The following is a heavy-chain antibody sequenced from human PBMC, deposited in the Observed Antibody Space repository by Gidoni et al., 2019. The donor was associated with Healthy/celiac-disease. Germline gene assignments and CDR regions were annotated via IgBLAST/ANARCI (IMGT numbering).Heavy chain of an antibody. CDR3: ARDLTLRFGLDYAFDI. CDR1: GGTFSSYT. J-gene: IGHJ3*02. Sequence: QVQLVQSGAEVKKPGSSVKVSCKASGGTFSSYTISWVRQAPGQGLEWMGRIIPILGIANYAQKFQGRVTITADKSTSTAYMELSSLRSEDTAVYYCARDLTLRFGLDYAFDIWGQGTMVTVSS. CDR2: IIPILGIA. D-gene: IGHD4-17*01. V-gene: IGHV1-69*08.